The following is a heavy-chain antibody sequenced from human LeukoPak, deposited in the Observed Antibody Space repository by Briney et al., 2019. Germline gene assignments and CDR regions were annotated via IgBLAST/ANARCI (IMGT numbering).Heavy chain of an antibody. J-gene: IGHJ3*02. CDR3: AADGPADLFDGSEDPPRDAFEI. Sequence: ASVKVSCKASGYTFTGYYMHWVRQAPGQGLEWMGWINPNSGGTNYAQKFQERVTISRDMSTGTAYMELSSLTSEDTAVFYCAADGPADLFDGSEDPPRDAFEIWGQGTMVTVSS. CDR1: GYTFTGYY. V-gene: IGHV1-2*02. CDR2: INPNSGGT. D-gene: IGHD3-22*01.